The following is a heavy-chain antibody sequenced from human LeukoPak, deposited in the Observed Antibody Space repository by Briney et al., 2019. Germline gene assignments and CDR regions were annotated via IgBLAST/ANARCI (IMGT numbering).Heavy chain of an antibody. Sequence: GGSLRLSCAASGFTFSSYGMHWVRQAPGKGLEWVAVISYGGSNKYYADSVKGRFTISRDNSKNTLYLQMNSLRAEDTAVYYCAKDKYSSSWVDYWGQGTLVTVSS. CDR1: GFTFSSYG. CDR3: AKDKYSSSWVDY. CDR2: ISYGGSNK. D-gene: IGHD6-13*01. J-gene: IGHJ4*02. V-gene: IGHV3-30*18.